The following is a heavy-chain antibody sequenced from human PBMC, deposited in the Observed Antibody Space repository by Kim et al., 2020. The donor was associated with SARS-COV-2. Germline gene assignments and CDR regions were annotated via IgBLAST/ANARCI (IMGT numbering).Heavy chain of an antibody. Sequence: ASVKVSCKASGYTFNRNGISWVRQAPGQGLEWMGWINTYTGEINYGQKFQARVTMTTDTSTSTAFMELRSLRSDDTAVYYCARGDGDYYNPTLDYWGQGTLVTVSS. D-gene: IGHD4-17*01. V-gene: IGHV1-18*01. CDR3: ARGDGDYYNPTLDY. CDR1: GYTFNRNG. CDR2: INTYTGEI. J-gene: IGHJ4*02.